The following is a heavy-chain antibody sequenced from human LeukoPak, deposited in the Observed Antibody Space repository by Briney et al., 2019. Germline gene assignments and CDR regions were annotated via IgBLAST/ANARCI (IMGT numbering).Heavy chain of an antibody. V-gene: IGHV3-48*01. CDR1: VLTFSYYS. CDR3: EKMYGETYSGN. D-gene: IGHD1-26*01. J-gene: IGHJ4*02. Sequence: GGALRLSCTASVLTFSYYSMNWVRQAPGRGVEGVSYISSTGNPRHYAESVEGRFTISRDNAKNSLYLQMNSLRAEGTAVYYCEKMYGETYSGNWGEGTLVTVSA. CDR2: ISSTGNPR.